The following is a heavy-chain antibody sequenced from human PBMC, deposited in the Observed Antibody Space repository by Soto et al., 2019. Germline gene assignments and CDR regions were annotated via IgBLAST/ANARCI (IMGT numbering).Heavy chain of an antibody. CDR3: ASRMHSGAPDAFDI. D-gene: IGHD6-25*01. CDR1: GGTFSSYA. CDR2: IIPIFGTA. V-gene: IGHV1-69*01. J-gene: IGHJ3*02. Sequence: QVQLVQSGAEVKKPGSSVKVSCKASGGTFSSYAISWVRQAPGQGLEWMGGIIPIFGTANYAQKFQGRVTITADESASTAYMELSSLRSEDTAVYYCASRMHSGAPDAFDIWGQGTMVTVSS.